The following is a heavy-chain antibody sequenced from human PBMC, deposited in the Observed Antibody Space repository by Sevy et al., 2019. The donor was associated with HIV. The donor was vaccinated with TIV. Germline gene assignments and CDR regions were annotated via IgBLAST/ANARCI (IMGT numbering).Heavy chain of an antibody. CDR3: ARRVGYCSGGSCDTQYYVNY. J-gene: IGHJ4*02. V-gene: IGHV5-51*01. D-gene: IGHD2-15*01. CDR2: IYPGDSDT. Sequence: GESLKISCKGSGYSFTSYWIGWVRQMPGKGLEWLGIIYPGDSDTRYSPSFQGQVTISADKSISTAYLKWSSLKASDTAMYYCARRVGYCSGGSCDTQYYVNYWGQRTLVTVSS. CDR1: GYSFTSYW.